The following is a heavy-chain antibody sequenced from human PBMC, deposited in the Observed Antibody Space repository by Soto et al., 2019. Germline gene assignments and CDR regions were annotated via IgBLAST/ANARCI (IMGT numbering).Heavy chain of an antibody. Sequence: SEILSLTCAVYGGSFSGYYLSWIRQPPGKGLEWIGYIYYSGSTNYNPSLKSRVTISVDTSKNQFSLKLSSVTAADTAVYYCARWGLQDIVARTDAFDIWGQGTMVTVSS. CDR3: ARWGLQDIVARTDAFDI. CDR1: GGSFSGYY. J-gene: IGHJ3*02. CDR2: IYYSGST. V-gene: IGHV4-59*01. D-gene: IGHD2-15*01.